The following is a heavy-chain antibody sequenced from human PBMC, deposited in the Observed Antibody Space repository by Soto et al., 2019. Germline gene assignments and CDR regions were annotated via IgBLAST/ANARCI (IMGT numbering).Heavy chain of an antibody. Sequence: TMSLTYAGSVSSIVSSYYWGWIRQPLGKGLEWIGTIHHGGSSFYKPSLKSRVTMSVDTSNNQFSLKLRSVTAADTAVYFCGGNWGPTARDLSCFDPWGQGTLVTVSS. D-gene: IGHD3-16*01. V-gene: IGHV4-38-2*01. CDR1: VSSIVSSYY. CDR2: IHHGGSS. CDR3: GGNWGPTARDLSCFDP. J-gene: IGHJ5*02.